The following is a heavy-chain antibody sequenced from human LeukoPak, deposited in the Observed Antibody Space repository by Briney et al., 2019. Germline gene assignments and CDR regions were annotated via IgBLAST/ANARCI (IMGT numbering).Heavy chain of an antibody. CDR3: ARQKWLRQGDNWFDP. D-gene: IGHD5-12*01. CDR2: IYYSGST. J-gene: IGHJ5*02. Sequence: ETLCLTGTVAGGSITGYDWSGSPRPPGKGRGGRGYIYYSGSTNYTPSLTSRVTISVDTSKNQFSLTLSSVTAADTAVYYCARQKWLRQGDNWFDPWGQGTLVTVSS. V-gene: IGHV4-59*08. CDR1: GGSITGYD.